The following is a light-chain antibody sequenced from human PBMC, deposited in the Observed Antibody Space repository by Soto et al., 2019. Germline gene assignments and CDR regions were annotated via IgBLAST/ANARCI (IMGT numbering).Light chain of an antibody. CDR2: LGS. CDR1: QSLLHSNGYNY. Sequence: DIVMTQSPLSLPVTPGEPASISCRSSQSLLHSNGYNYLDWYLQKPGQSPQLLIYLGSNRASGVPDRFSGSGSGTDFTLKISRVEAEDVGIYYCMQGGHWPWKFGQGT. J-gene: IGKJ1*01. CDR3: MQGGHWPWK. V-gene: IGKV2-28*01.